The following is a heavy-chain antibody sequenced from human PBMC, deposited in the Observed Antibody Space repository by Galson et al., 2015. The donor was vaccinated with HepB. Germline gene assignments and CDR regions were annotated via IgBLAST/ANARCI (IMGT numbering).Heavy chain of an antibody. CDR3: TTAPLHPFS. J-gene: IGHJ5*02. Sequence: SLRLSCATSGFTFSNAWMSWVRQAPGKGLEWAGRIESRTDGETTDYAAPVKGRFTISRDDSRDTLYLQMNNLKTEDTGLYFCTTAPLHPFSWGQGILVTVSS. CDR1: GFTFSNAW. D-gene: IGHD2/OR15-2a*01. V-gene: IGHV3-15*04. CDR2: IESRTDGETT.